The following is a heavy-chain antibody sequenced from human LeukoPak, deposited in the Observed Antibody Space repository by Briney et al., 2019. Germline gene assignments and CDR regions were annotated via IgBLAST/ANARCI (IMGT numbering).Heavy chain of an antibody. Sequence: ASVKVSCEASGYTFTAWYIHWVRQAPGRGLEWMGWIDPNSGGTDYAQKFQGRVTMTRDTSISTAYMELSRLRSDDTAVYYCARSYDFWSGYYDGQAAFDIWGQGTMVTVSS. J-gene: IGHJ3*02. D-gene: IGHD3-3*01. CDR2: IDPNSGGT. V-gene: IGHV1-2*02. CDR1: GYTFTAWY. CDR3: ARSYDFWSGYYDGQAAFDI.